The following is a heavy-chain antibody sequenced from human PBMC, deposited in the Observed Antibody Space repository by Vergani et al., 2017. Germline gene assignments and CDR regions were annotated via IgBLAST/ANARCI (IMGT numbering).Heavy chain of an antibody. J-gene: IGHJ3*02. CDR1: GFTFSSYG. V-gene: IGHV3-33*01. D-gene: IGHD3-22*01. CDR3: ARGYYYDSSGYTDAFDI. Sequence: QVQLVESGGGVVQPGRSLRLSCAASGFTFSSYGMPWVRQAPGKGLEWVAVIGYDGSNKYYADSVKGRFTISRDNSKNTLYLQMNSLRAEDTAVYYCARGYYYDSSGYTDAFDIWGQGTMVTVSS. CDR2: IGYDGSNK.